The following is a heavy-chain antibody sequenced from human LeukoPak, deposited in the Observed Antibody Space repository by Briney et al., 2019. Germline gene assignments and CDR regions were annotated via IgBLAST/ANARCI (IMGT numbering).Heavy chain of an antibody. J-gene: IGHJ4*02. Sequence: PGGSLRLSCAASGFTFSSYSMNWVRQAPGKGLEWVSSISSSSSYIYYADSVKGRFTISRDNAKNSLYLQMNSLRAEDTAVYYCARDSTTVTNLPFDYWGQGTLVTVSS. CDR1: GFTFSSYS. V-gene: IGHV3-21*01. D-gene: IGHD4-11*01. CDR2: ISSSSSYI. CDR3: ARDSTTVTNLPFDY.